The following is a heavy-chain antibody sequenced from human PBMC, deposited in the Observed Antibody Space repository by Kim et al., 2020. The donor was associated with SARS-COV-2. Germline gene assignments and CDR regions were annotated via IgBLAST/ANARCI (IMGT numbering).Heavy chain of an antibody. D-gene: IGHD6-13*01. Sequence: SETLSLTCAVYGGSFSGYYWSWIRQPPGKGLEWIGEINHSGSTNYNPSLKSRVPISVDTSKNQFSLKLSSVTAADTAVYYCARSGPYSAYRAAAPEYWGQGTLVTVSS. CDR1: GGSFSGYY. CDR3: ARSGPYSAYRAAAPEY. CDR2: INHSGST. V-gene: IGHV4-34*01. J-gene: IGHJ4*02.